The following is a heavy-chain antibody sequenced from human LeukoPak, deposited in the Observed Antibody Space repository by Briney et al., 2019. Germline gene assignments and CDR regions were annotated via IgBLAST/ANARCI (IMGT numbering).Heavy chain of an antibody. CDR1: GFTFNSYA. CDR2: ISGSGGNT. D-gene: IGHD3-22*01. V-gene: IGHV3-23*01. CDR3: AKAAEPHYYDSSGYVNS. J-gene: IGHJ4*02. Sequence: PGGSLRLSCAASGFTFNSYAMSWVRQAPGKGLECVSGISGSGGNTYYADSVKGLSTLYRDHSKNTLYLQMNSLRAEDTAVYYCAKAAEPHYYDSSGYVNSWGQGNLVTVSS.